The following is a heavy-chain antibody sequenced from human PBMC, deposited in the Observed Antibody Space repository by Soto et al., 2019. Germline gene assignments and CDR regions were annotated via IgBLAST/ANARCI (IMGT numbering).Heavy chain of an antibody. CDR1: GGTFSSYA. CDR2: IIPIFGTA. J-gene: IGHJ6*02. CDR3: AREGPPTGYYYYYGMDV. V-gene: IGHV1-69*13. Sequence: SVKVSCNASGGTFSSYAISWVRQAPGQGLEWMGGIIPIFGTANYAQKFQGRVTITADESTSTAYMELSSLRSEDTAVYYCAREGPPTGYYYYYGMDVWGQGTTVTVSS.